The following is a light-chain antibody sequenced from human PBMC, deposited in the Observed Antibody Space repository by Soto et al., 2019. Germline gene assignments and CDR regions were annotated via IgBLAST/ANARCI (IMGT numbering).Light chain of an antibody. Sequence: EIVMTQSPATLSVSPGERATLSCRASQSVSRNLAWYQQKPVQAPRPLIYGASTRATGIPARFSGSGSGTEVTLTISSLQYADFAVYYCQQDNNWPRTFGQGTKLEIK. J-gene: IGKJ2*01. CDR3: QQDNNWPRT. V-gene: IGKV3-15*01. CDR1: QSVSRN. CDR2: GAS.